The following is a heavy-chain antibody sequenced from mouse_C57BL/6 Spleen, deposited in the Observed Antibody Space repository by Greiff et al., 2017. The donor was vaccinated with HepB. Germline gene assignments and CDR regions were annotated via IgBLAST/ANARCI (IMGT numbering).Heavy chain of an antibody. J-gene: IGHJ2*01. V-gene: IGHV5-16*01. Sequence: EVNLVESEGGLVQPGSSMKLSCTASGFTFSDYYMAWVRQVPEKGLEWVANINCDGSSTYYLDSLKSRFIITRDNAKNMLYLQMSSLKSEDTATYYCARDRYDSFDYWGQGTTLTVSS. CDR2: INCDGSST. CDR3: ARDRYDSFDY. D-gene: IGHD2-4*01. CDR1: GFTFSDYY.